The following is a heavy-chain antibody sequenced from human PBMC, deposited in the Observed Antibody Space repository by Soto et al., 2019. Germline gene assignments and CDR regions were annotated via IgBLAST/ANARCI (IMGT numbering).Heavy chain of an antibody. Sequence: SVKVACKASGGNFSSYAISWLRQAPGQGLEWMGGIIPIFGKANYAQKFQGRVTITADESTSTAYMELSSLRSHDTAVYYCAREWFGDTLLGMDVWGQGTTVTVSS. CDR3: AREWFGDTLLGMDV. CDR1: GGNFSSYA. D-gene: IGHD3-10*01. J-gene: IGHJ6*02. V-gene: IGHV1-69*13. CDR2: IIPIFGKA.